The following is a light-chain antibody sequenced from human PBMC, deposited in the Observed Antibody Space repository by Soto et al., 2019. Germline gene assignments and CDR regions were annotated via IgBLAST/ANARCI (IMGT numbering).Light chain of an antibody. J-gene: IGLJ3*02. CDR2: GNS. CDR3: QSYDISLSGWV. V-gene: IGLV1-40*01. Sequence: QSVLTQPSSVSGATGERVTISCTGSSSNIGAGYDVHWYQQLPGTAPKLLIYGNSNRPSGVPDRFSGSKSGTSASLAITGLQAEDEADYYCQSYDISLSGWVFGGGTKLTV. CDR1: SSNIGAGYD.